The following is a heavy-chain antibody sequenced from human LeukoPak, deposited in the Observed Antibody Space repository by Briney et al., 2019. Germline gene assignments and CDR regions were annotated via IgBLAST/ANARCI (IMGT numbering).Heavy chain of an antibody. CDR1: GGTFSSYA. Sequence: SVKVSCEASGGTFSSYAISWVRQAPGQGLEWMGRIIPIFGTANYAQKFQGRVTITTDESTSTAYMELSSLRSEDTAVYYCARDPLYCSGGSCHNWFDPWGQGTLVTVSS. CDR2: IIPIFGTA. CDR3: ARDPLYCSGGSCHNWFDP. V-gene: IGHV1-69*05. D-gene: IGHD2-15*01. J-gene: IGHJ5*02.